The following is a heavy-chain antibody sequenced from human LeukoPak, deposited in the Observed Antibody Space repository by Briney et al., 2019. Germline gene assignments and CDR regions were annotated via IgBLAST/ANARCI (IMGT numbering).Heavy chain of an antibody. CDR3: AKSWGYSYGSSYGMDV. D-gene: IGHD5-18*01. J-gene: IGHJ6*02. CDR1: GFTFSSYT. CDR2: ISGSGGST. V-gene: IGHV3-23*01. Sequence: PGGSLRLSCAASGFTFSSYTMRWVRQAPGKGLEWVSAISGSGGSTYHADSVKGRFTISRDNSKNTLYLQMNSLRAEDTAVYYCAKSWGYSYGSSYGMDVWGQGTTVTVSS.